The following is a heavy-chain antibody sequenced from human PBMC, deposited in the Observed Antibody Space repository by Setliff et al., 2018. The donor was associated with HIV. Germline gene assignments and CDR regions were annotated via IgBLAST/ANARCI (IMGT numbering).Heavy chain of an antibody. J-gene: IGHJ4*02. D-gene: IGHD1-26*01. Sequence: ASVKVSCKASGYTFTVYGITWVRQAPGQGLEWMGWISCHSDSRKYGQKFDGRVTLTMDTSTSTAYMELMKLTPDDTAVYYCARGWELNVWGQGTPVTVSS. CDR1: GYTFTVYG. CDR3: ARGWELNV. V-gene: IGHV1-18*01. CDR2: ISCHSDSR.